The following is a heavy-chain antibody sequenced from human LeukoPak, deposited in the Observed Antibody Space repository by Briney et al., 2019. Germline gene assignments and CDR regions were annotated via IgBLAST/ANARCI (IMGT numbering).Heavy chain of an antibody. CDR1: GGSISNSSYY. V-gene: IGHV4-39*07. CDR3: ARDPGRSDGGSGSDAFDI. D-gene: IGHD3-10*01. Sequence: SETLSLTCTVSGGSISNSSYYWGWIRQPPKKGLEWIASIYYRGNTYYNPSLKSRVTISVDTSKNQFSLKLSSVTAADTAVYYCARDPGRSDGGSGSDAFDIWGQGTMVTVSS. J-gene: IGHJ3*02. CDR2: IYYRGNT.